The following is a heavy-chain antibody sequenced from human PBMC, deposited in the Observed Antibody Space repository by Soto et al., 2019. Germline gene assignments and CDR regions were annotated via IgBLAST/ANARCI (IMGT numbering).Heavy chain of an antibody. D-gene: IGHD2-8*02. J-gene: IGHJ6*02. CDR1: GYTFTSYG. CDR2: ISASNGNT. V-gene: IGHV1-18*01. CDR3: SRDSVRYGRDVVCYQGYYCSAMDV. Sequence: QVQLVQSGAEVKNSGASVKVSCKASGYTFTSYGFSWVRQAPGQGLEWMGWISASNGNTNYAQRLQGRVPMTTDTPTGTAFLELRRLISDDTTTYYCSRDSVRYGRDVVCYQGYYCSAMDVWGPGTKVTGSS.